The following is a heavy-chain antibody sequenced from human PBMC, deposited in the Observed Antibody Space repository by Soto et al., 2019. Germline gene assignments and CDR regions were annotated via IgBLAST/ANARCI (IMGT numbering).Heavy chain of an antibody. D-gene: IGHD6-13*01. V-gene: IGHV3-30-3*01. J-gene: IGHJ4*02. Sequence: LRLSCAASGFTFSSYAVHWVRQAPGKGLEWVAVISYDGSNKYYADSVKGRFTISRDNSKNTLYLQMNSLRAEDTAVYYRARDVSSSSGRFYWGQGTLVTVSS. CDR2: ISYDGSNK. CDR3: ARDVSSSSGRFY. CDR1: GFTFSSYA.